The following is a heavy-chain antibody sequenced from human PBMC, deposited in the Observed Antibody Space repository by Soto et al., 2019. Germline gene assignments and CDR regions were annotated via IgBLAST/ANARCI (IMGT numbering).Heavy chain of an antibody. CDR2: IYHSGST. V-gene: IGHV4-4*02. Sequence: QVQLQESGPGLVKPSGTLSLTCAVSGGSISSSNWWSWVRQPPGKGLEWIGEIYHSGSTNYNPSLKSRVTISVDKSENQFSLKLSSVTAADTAVYYCARASASLVLGDYYYGMDVWGQGTTVTVSS. CDR3: ARASASLVLGDYYYGMDV. J-gene: IGHJ6*02. D-gene: IGHD2-8*01. CDR1: GGSISSSNW.